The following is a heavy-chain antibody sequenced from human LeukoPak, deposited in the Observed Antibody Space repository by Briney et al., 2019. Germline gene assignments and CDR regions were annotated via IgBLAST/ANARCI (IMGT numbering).Heavy chain of an antibody. V-gene: IGHV4-34*01. CDR3: ARVRRYCSSTSCYWPAFDI. Sequence: SSETLSLTCAVYGGSFSGYYWSWIRQPPGKGLEWIGEINHSGSTNYNPSLKSRVTISVDTSKNQFSLKLSSVTAEDTAVYYCARVRRYCSSTSCYWPAFDIWGQGTMVTVSS. J-gene: IGHJ3*02. CDR1: GGSFSGYY. D-gene: IGHD2-2*01. CDR2: INHSGST.